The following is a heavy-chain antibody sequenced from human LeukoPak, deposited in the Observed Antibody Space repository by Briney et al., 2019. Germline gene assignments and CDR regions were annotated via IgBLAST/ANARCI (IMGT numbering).Heavy chain of an antibody. D-gene: IGHD7-27*01. V-gene: IGHV4-39*01. J-gene: IGHJ4*02. CDR1: GGSISSYY. Sequence: SETLSLTCTVSGGSISSYYWGWIRQPPGKGLEWIGSIYYSGSTYYSPSLKSRVTISVDTSKNQFSLKLSSVTAADTAVYYCARIIPPGVFAYWGQGTLVTVSS. CDR2: IYYSGST. CDR3: ARIIPPGVFAY.